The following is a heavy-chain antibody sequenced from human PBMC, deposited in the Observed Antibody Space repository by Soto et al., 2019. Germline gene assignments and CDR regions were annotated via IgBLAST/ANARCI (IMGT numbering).Heavy chain of an antibody. CDR1: GFSFSSYC. V-gene: IGHV3-74*01. CDR2: INTDGSST. J-gene: IGHJ3*01. Sequence: EVQLVESGGGLVQPGGSLRLSCADSGFSFSSYCMHWVRQGPGKGLVWVSRINTDGSSTNYADSVKGRFTISRDNAKNTVYLQMNSLRAEDTAVYYCARTPGGYYIDWGQETMVTVS. CDR3: ARTPGGYYID. D-gene: IGHD3-9*01.